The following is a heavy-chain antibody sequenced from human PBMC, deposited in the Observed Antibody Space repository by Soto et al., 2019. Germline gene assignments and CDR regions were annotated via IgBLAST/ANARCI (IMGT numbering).Heavy chain of an antibody. V-gene: IGHV4-61*01. J-gene: IGHJ3*02. Sequence: SETLSLTCTVSGGSVSSGSYCWSWIRQPPGKGLEWIGYIYYSGSTNYNPSLKSRVTISVDTSKNQFSLKLSSVTAADTAVYYCASAVVVTAIFAFDIWGQGTMVTVSS. CDR1: GGSVSSGSYC. CDR3: ASAVVVTAIFAFDI. D-gene: IGHD2-21*02. CDR2: IYYSGST.